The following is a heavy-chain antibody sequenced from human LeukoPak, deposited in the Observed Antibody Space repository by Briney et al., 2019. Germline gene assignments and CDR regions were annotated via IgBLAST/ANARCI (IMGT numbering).Heavy chain of an antibody. CDR2: ITYDGSNK. D-gene: IGHD6-19*01. Sequence: GGSLRLSCAASGFTFSSYTMHWVRQAPGKGLEWVTAITYDGSNKYYADSGKGRFTISRDNSKNTLYVQMNSLRAEDTAVYYCAKGRAGIDYWGQGTLVIVSS. CDR3: AKGRAGIDY. J-gene: IGHJ4*02. CDR1: GFTFSSYT. V-gene: IGHV3-30-3*01.